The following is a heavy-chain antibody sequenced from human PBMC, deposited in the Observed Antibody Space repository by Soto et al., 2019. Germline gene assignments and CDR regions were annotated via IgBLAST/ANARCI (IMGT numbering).Heavy chain of an antibody. Sequence: SETLSLTCTVSGGSISSGGYYWSWIRQHPGKGLEWIGYIYYSTYYNPSLKSRVTISVDTSKNQFSLKLSSVTAADTAVYYCARDYRASYPAYYYYGMDVWGQGTTVTV. CDR3: ARDYRASYPAYYYYGMDV. J-gene: IGHJ6*02. CDR2: IYYST. CDR1: GGSISSGGYY. V-gene: IGHV4-31*03. D-gene: IGHD3-16*02.